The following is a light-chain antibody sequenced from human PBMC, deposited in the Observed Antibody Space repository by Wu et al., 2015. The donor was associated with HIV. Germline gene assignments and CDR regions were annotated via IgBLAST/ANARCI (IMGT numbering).Light chain of an antibody. V-gene: IGKV3-20*01. J-gene: IGKJ4*01. CDR2: GAS. CDR3: QQYGSSPFT. CDR1: QSVSSSY. Sequence: EIVLTQSPATLSLSPGERATLSCRASQSVSSSYLAWYQQKPGQAPRLLIYGASGRATGIPDRFSGSGSGTDFTLTIRRLEPEDFAVYYCQQYGSSPFTFGGGTKVEIK.